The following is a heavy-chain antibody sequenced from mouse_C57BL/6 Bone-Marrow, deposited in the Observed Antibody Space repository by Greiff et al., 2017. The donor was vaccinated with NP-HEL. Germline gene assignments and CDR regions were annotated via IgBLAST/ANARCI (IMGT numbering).Heavy chain of an antibody. V-gene: IGHV14-4*01. CDR3: TTGVRLWLAY. D-gene: IGHD1-2*01. J-gene: IGHJ3*01. CDR2: IDPENGDT. CDR1: GFNIKDDY. Sequence: EVKLQESGAELVRPGASVKLSCTASGFNIKDDYMHWVKQRPEQGLEWIGWIDPENGDTEYASKFQGKATITADTSSNTAYLQRSSLTSKGTAVNYGTTGVRLWLAYGGKGTLVTVSA.